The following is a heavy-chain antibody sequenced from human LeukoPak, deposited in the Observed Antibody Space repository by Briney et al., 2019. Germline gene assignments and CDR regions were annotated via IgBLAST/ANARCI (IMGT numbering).Heavy chain of an antibody. CDR2: ITSSGAYI. CDR3: ARVTFGATTNNYYFYHMDV. V-gene: IGHV3-21*01. D-gene: IGHD5-24*01. CDR1: GFTFSSYS. Sequence: PGGSLRLSCAASGFTFSSYSISWVRQAPGKGLEWVSSITSSGAYIDYADSVEDRFTISRDNAKNSLYLQMNSLRAEDTAVYYCARVTFGATTNNYYFYHMDVWGKGTSVTVSS. J-gene: IGHJ6*03.